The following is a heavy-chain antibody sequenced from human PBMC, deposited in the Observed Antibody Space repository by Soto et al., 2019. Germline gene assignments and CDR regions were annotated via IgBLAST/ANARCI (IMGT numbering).Heavy chain of an antibody. J-gene: IGHJ4*02. CDR3: AREIAVTCTHYFDY. CDR1: GGSISNYY. D-gene: IGHD6-19*01. Sequence: SESLSLTCTVSGGSISNYYWSWIRQPPGKGLKWIGYIYYSGSINYNPSLKSRVTISEDTSKNQFSLKMSSVTAADTAVYYCAREIAVTCTHYFDYSGQGTPVTVFS. CDR2: IYYSGSI. V-gene: IGHV4-59*01.